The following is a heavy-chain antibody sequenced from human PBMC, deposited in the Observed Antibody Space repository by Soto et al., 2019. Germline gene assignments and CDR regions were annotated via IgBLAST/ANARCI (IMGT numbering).Heavy chain of an antibody. CDR2: IYYSGST. D-gene: IGHD3-3*01. CDR1: GGSISSGDYY. CDR3: ARASYDFWSGFPNWFDP. J-gene: IGHJ5*02. V-gene: IGHV4-30-4*01. Sequence: PSETLSLTCTVSGGSISSGDYYWSWIRQPPGKGLEWIGYIYYSGSTYYNPSLKSRVTISVDTSKNQFSLKLSSVTAADTAVYYCARASYDFWSGFPNWFDPWGQGTLVTVSS.